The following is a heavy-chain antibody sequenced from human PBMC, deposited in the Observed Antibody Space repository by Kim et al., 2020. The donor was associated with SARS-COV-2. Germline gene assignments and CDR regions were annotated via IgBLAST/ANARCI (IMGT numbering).Heavy chain of an antibody. V-gene: IGHV3-23*01. J-gene: IGHJ4*02. D-gene: IGHD3-22*01. CDR2: GDT. Sequence: GDTCYAGSVKGRFTISRDNSTNTVFLQMNSLRDEDTAIYYCTKARGYLDYWGQGALVTVSS. CDR3: TKARGYLDY.